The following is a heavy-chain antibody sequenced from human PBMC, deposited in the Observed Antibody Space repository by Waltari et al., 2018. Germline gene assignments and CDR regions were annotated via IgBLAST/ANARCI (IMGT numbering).Heavy chain of an antibody. D-gene: IGHD4-17*01. CDR1: GGSFSGYY. Sequence: QVQLQQWGAGLLKPSATLSLTCAVYGGSFSGYYWSWIAQPPGKGLEWIGEINHSGSTNYNPSLKSRVTISVDTSKNQFSLKLSSVTAADTAVYYCARARYGDYSWFDPWGQGTLVTVSS. CDR2: INHSGST. CDR3: ARARYGDYSWFDP. J-gene: IGHJ5*02. V-gene: IGHV4-34*01.